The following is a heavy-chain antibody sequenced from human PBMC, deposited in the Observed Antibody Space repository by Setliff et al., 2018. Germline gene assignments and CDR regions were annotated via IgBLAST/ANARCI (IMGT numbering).Heavy chain of an antibody. J-gene: IGHJ4*02. D-gene: IGHD3-22*01. Sequence: SETLSLTCAVYGGSFSGYYWSWIRQPPGKRLKWIGEIIHSGSTNYNPSLKSRVTISMDTSKNQFSLKLSSVTAADTAVYYCARESRYYYDNLGTLDYWGQGTLVTVSS. CDR2: IIHSGST. V-gene: IGHV4-34*12. CDR1: GGSFSGYY. CDR3: ARESRYYYDNLGTLDY.